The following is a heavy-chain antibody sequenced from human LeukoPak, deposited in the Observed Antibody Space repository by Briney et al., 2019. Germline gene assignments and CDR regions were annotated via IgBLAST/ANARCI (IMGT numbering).Heavy chain of an antibody. CDR1: GFTFSSYA. CDR3: ARQTGTLYYFDY. J-gene: IGHJ4*02. CDR2: ISSNGGST. D-gene: IGHD1-1*01. Sequence: GGSLRLSCAASGFTFSSYAMHWVRQAPGKGLEYVSAISSNGGSTYYANSVKGRFTISRDNSTNTLDLQMGSLRAEDMAVYYCARQTGTLYYFDYWGQGTLVTVSS. V-gene: IGHV3-64*01.